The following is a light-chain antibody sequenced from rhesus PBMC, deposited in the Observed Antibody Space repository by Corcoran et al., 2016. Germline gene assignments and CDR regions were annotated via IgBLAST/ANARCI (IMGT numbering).Light chain of an antibody. V-gene: IGKV1-74*01. CDR1: ENVNKY. CDR3: QHGYGTPLT. J-gene: IGKJ4*01. Sequence: DIQMTQSPSSLSASVGDRVTITCRASENVNKYLNWYQQKPGKAPKLRIYKASTLQSGVPSRVSGSGSGTDYMFTISSLQPEDGATDYCQHGYGTPLTFGGGTKVEIK. CDR2: KAS.